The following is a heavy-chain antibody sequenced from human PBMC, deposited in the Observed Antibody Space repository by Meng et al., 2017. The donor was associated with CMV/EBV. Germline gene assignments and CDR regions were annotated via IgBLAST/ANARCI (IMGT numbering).Heavy chain of an antibody. CDR3: ARGGLYYYDSSGHFDY. J-gene: IGHJ4*02. V-gene: IGHV4-4*07. Sequence: VQLQGAGPGVGKPSETLSLTCTVSGGAISSYYWSWIRQTAGKGLEWIGRIYTSGSTNYNPSLKSRVTMSVDTSKNQFSLKLSSVTAADTAVYYCARGGLYYYDSSGHFDYWGQGTLVTVSS. D-gene: IGHD3-22*01. CDR1: GGAISSYY. CDR2: IYTSGST.